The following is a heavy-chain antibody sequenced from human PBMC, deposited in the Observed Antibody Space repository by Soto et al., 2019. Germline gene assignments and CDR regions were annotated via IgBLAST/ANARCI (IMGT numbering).Heavy chain of an antibody. V-gene: IGHV3-23*01. Sequence: GGSLRRSCAASGFTFTNYAMTWGGQAPGKGLEWVSISSGSGSGGSTNYADSVKGRFTISRDNSKNTLYLQMNSLRVEDTAVYYCAKDRDDYRNYVFDYWGQGTLVTVSS. CDR1: GFTFTNYA. J-gene: IGHJ4*02. D-gene: IGHD4-4*01. CDR2: SSGSGSGGST. CDR3: AKDRDDYRNYVFDY.